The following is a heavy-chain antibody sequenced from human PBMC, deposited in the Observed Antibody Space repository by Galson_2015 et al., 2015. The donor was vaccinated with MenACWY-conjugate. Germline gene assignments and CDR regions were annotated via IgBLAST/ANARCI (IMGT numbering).Heavy chain of an antibody. CDR2: ISGNT. V-gene: IGHV3-23*01. CDR1: GFTFSSNG. CDR3: AKWSGYGDF. D-gene: IGHD3-10*01. Sequence: SLRLSCAASGFTFSSNGMSWVRQAPGKGLEWVSGISGNTFYADSVKGRFTISRDNSKNTVYLQMNSLRAKDTAVYYCAKWSGYGDFWGQGSAVTVSS. J-gene: IGHJ6*02.